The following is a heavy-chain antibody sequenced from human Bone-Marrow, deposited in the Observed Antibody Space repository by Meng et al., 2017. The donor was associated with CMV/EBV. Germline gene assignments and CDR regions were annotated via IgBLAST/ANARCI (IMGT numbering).Heavy chain of an antibody. CDR1: GYTFTSYY. CDR3: ARENGSTDWNYGTHFDY. Sequence: ASVKVSCKASGYTFTSYYMHWVRQAPGQGLEWMGIINPSGGSTSYAQKFQGRVTMTRDTSTSTVYMELSSLRSEDTAVYYCARENGSTDWNYGTHFDYWGQGTLVTV. V-gene: IGHV1-46*01. D-gene: IGHD1-7*01. CDR2: INPSGGST. J-gene: IGHJ4*02.